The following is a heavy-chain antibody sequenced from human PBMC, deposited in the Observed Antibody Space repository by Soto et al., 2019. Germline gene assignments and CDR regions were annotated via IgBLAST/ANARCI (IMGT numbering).Heavy chain of an antibody. CDR3: AGDGTMVRGVMGGWFDP. CDR2: ISSDGSDK. Sequence: GGSLRLSCAASGFTFINYAMHWVRQAPGKGLEWVAIISSDGSDKYYVDSVKGRFTISRDNSKNTLYLQMNSLRAEDTAVYYCAGDGTMVRGVMGGWFDPWGQGTLVTVSS. D-gene: IGHD3-10*01. CDR1: GFTFINYA. V-gene: IGHV3-30*03. J-gene: IGHJ5*02.